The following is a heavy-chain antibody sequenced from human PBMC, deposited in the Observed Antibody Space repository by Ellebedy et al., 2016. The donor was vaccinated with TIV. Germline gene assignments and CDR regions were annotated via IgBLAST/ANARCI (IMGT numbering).Heavy chain of an antibody. CDR3: ARVVVMIAFDY. CDR2: ISGSGGST. J-gene: IGHJ4*02. D-gene: IGHD2-21*01. CDR1: GFTFGDYA. Sequence: GESLKISXTASGFTFGDYAMSWFRQAPGKGLEWVSDISGSGGSTYYADSVKGRFTISRDNAKNSLYLQMNSLRAEDTAVYYCARVVVMIAFDYWGQGTLVTVSS. V-gene: IGHV3-23*01.